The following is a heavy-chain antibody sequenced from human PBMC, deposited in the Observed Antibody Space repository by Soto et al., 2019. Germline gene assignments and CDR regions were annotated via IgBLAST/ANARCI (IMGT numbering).Heavy chain of an antibody. V-gene: IGHV3-30*18. Sequence: GGSLRLSCAASGFRFKDYAMHWVRQAPGKGLEWVAVDSHDGRNTHYADSVKGRFTISRDSSKNTVSLEMTSLRAEDTAVYYCAKGGRQWLVTSDFNYWGQGALVTVSS. J-gene: IGHJ4*02. CDR1: GFRFKDYA. D-gene: IGHD6-19*01. CDR2: DSHDGRNT. CDR3: AKGGRQWLVTSDFNY.